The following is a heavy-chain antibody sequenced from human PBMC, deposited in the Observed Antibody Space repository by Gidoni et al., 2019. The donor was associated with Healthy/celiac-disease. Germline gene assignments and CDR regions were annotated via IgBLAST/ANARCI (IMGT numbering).Heavy chain of an antibody. D-gene: IGHD2-2*01. V-gene: IGHV1-2*02. CDR3: ARGAHCSSTSCYLHYFDY. Sequence: QVQLVQSGAEVKKPGASVKVACKASGYTFTGYYMHWVRQAPGQGLEWMGWINPNSGGTNYAQKFQGSVTMTRDTSISTAYMELSRLRSDDTAVYYCARGAHCSSTSCYLHYFDYWGQGTLVTVSS. CDR1: GYTFTGYY. J-gene: IGHJ4*02. CDR2: INPNSGGT.